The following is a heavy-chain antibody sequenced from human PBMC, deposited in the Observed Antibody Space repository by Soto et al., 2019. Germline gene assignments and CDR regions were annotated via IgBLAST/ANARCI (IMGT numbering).Heavy chain of an antibody. CDR1: GFTFSSYG. D-gene: IGHD3-9*01. J-gene: IGHJ6*02. Sequence: QVQLVESGGGVVQPGRSLRLSCAASGFTFSSYGLHWVRQAPGKGLEWVAVISYDGSNKYYADSVKGRFTISRDNSKNTLYLQMNRLRAEDTAVYYCAKEGQHYDILTGYRSYYGMDVWGQGTTVTVSS. CDR3: AKEGQHYDILTGYRSYYGMDV. V-gene: IGHV3-30*18. CDR2: ISYDGSNK.